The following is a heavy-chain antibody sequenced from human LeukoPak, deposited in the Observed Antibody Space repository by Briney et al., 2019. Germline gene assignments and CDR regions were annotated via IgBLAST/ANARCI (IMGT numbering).Heavy chain of an antibody. CDR3: AKGVRGITMVRGVITPGY. D-gene: IGHD3-10*01. CDR1: GFTFSSYA. CDR2: ISGSGGST. Sequence: GGSLRLSCAASGFTFSSYAMSWVRQAPGKGLGWVSAISGSGGSTYYADSVKGRFTISRDNSKNTLYLQMNSLRAEDTAVYYCAKGVRGITMVRGVITPGYWGQGTLVTVSS. V-gene: IGHV3-23*01. J-gene: IGHJ4*02.